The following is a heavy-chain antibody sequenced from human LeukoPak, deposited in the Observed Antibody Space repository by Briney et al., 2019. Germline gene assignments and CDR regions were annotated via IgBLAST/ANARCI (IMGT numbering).Heavy chain of an antibody. CDR3: AREDSTVTSDYYYYYMDV. CDR2: INPNSGGT. Sequence: GASVKVSCEASGYTFTGYYMHWVRQAPGQGLEWMGWINPNSGGTNYAQKFQGRVTMTRDTSISTAYMKLSRLRSDDTAVYYCAREDSTVTSDYYYYYMDVWGKGTTVTISS. D-gene: IGHD4-17*01. V-gene: IGHV1-2*02. J-gene: IGHJ6*03. CDR1: GYTFTGYY.